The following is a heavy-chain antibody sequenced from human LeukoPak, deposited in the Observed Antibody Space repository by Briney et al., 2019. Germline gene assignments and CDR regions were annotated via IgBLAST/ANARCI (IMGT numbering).Heavy chain of an antibody. CDR3: ARNDYGDYPGSFDI. J-gene: IGHJ3*02. CDR1: GGSIISYY. D-gene: IGHD4-17*01. CDR2: IYYSGRRIT. Sequence: PSETLSLTCTVSGGSIISYYWSWIRQPPGKGLEWIGYIYYSGRRITNYNSSLKSRVTISVDTSKNQFSLKLSSVTAADTAVYYCARNDYGDYPGSFDIWGQGTMVTVSS. V-gene: IGHV4-59*01.